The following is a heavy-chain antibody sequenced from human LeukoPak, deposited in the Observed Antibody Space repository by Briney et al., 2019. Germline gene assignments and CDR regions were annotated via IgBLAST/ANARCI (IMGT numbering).Heavy chain of an antibody. CDR2: IYYSGST. CDR1: GGSISSYY. Sequence: PSENLSLTCTVSGGSISSYYWSWIRQPPGKGLEWIGYIYYSGSTNYNPSLKSRVTISVDTSKNQFSLKLSSVTAADTAVYYCARDRNYDILTGYEGGWFDPWGQGTLVTVSS. J-gene: IGHJ5*02. D-gene: IGHD3-9*01. CDR3: ARDRNYDILTGYEGGWFDP. V-gene: IGHV4-59*01.